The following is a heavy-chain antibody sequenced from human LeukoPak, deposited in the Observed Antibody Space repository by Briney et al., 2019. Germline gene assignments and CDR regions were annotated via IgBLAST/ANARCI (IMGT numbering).Heavy chain of an antibody. CDR1: GYTFTGYY. V-gene: IGHV1-2*02. CDR2: FNPNSGGT. Sequence: GASVKVSCKASGYTFTGYYMHWVRQAPGQGLEWMGWFNPNSGGTNYAQKFQGRVTMTRDTSISTAYMELSRLRSDDTAVYYCARALGRNYYDSSGYYYLDYWGQGTLVTVSS. D-gene: IGHD3-22*01. J-gene: IGHJ4*02. CDR3: ARALGRNYYDSSGYYYLDY.